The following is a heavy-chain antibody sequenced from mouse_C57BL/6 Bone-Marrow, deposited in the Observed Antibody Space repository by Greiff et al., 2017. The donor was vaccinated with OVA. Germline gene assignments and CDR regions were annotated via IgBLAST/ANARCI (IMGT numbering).Heavy chain of an antibody. Sequence: QVQLQQPGAELVMPGASVKLSCKASGYTFTSYWMHWVKQRPGQGLEWIGEIDTSDSYTNYNQKFKGKSTLTVDKSSSTAYMQLSIPTSEDSAVYYCARESYYGSSYFYWYFDVWGTGTTVTVSS. V-gene: IGHV1-69*01. CDR1: GYTFTSYW. D-gene: IGHD1-1*01. J-gene: IGHJ1*03. CDR2: IDTSDSYT. CDR3: ARESYYGSSYFYWYFDV.